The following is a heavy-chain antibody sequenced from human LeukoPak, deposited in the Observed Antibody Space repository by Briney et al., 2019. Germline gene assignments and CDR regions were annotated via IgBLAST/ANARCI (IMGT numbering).Heavy chain of an antibody. Sequence: GGSLRLSCAASGFTFSSYAMHWVRQAPGKGLVWVSRINGDGSTTLYADSVKGRFTISRDNAKNTLYLEMNSLRAEDTALYYCARRSQLGGFYDYWGQGTLVTVSS. CDR3: ARRSQLGGFYDY. CDR1: GFTFSSYA. D-gene: IGHD3-16*01. CDR2: INGDGSTT. V-gene: IGHV3-74*01. J-gene: IGHJ4*02.